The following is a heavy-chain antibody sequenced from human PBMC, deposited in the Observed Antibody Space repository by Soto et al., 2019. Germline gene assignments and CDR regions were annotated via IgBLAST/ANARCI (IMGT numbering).Heavy chain of an antibody. V-gene: IGHV4-61*01. Sequence: SETLSLTCTVSGGSVSSGSYYWSWIRQPPGKGLEWIGYIYYSGSTNYNPSLKSRVTISVDTSKNQFSLKLSSVTAADTAVYYCARVRYYDFWSGSLSRKGYYYGMDVWGQGTTVTVSS. D-gene: IGHD3-3*01. CDR2: IYYSGST. J-gene: IGHJ6*02. CDR3: ARVRYYDFWSGSLSRKGYYYGMDV. CDR1: GGSVSSGSYY.